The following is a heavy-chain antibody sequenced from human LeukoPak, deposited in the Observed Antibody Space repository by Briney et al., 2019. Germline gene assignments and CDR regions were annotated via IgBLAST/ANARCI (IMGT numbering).Heavy chain of an antibody. CDR2: ISGSGCRT. V-gene: IGHV3-23*01. D-gene: IGHD3-22*01. Sequence: GWAVTVSCAACGFTFSSYAMSGVRQAPGKGRAGVSAISGSGCRTHCADSEKGRFTISRDNSKNTVYLQMNSLRAEDTAVYYCAKEGLNYGSSGYYVAVVGFVVGGFDYWGQGTLVTASS. CDR1: GFTFSSYA. CDR3: AKEGLNYGSSGYYVAVVGFVVGGFDY. J-gene: IGHJ4*02.